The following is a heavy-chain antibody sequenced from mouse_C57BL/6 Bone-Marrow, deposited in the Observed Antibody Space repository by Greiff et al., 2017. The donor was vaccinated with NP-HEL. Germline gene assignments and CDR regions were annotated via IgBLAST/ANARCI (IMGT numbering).Heavy chain of an antibody. CDR2: IYPGDGDT. CDR3: ARGAY. J-gene: IGHJ3*01. V-gene: IGHV1-80*01. CDR1: GYEFSNYW. Sequence: VQVVESGAELVKPGASVKISCKASGYEFSNYWMNWVKQRPGKGLEWIGQIYPGDGDTNYNGKFKDKATLTADKSSSTAYMQLSRLTSEDSAVYFWARGAYWGQGNLVTVSA.